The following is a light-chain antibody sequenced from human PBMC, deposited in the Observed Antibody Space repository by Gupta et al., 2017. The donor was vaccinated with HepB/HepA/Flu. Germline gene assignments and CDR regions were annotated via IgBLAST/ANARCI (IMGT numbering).Light chain of an antibody. CDR2: DTD. CDR3: SLYFSGVLI. J-gene: IGLJ2*01. V-gene: IGLV7-46*01. Sequence: QAVVTQEPPLTVSPGGTATLTCGSTTGTVTGGHYPYWFQQRPGQVPRTLIHDTDKKPSWTPARFSGSLLGGKAALTISGAQPEDEAEYYCSLYFSGVLIFGGGTKLTVL. CDR1: TGTVTGGHY.